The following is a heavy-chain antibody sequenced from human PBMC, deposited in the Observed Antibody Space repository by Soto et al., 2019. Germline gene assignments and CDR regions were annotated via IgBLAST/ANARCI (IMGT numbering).Heavy chain of an antibody. V-gene: IGHV1-69*13. CDR1: GGTFSSYA. J-gene: IGHJ5*02. Sequence: GASVKVSCKASGGTFSSYAISWVRQAPGQGLEWMGGIIPIFGTANYAQKFQGRVTITADESTSTAYMELSSLRSEDTAVYYCARARIADRYGSNNWFDPWGQGTLVTVSS. CDR3: ARARIADRYGSNNWFDP. D-gene: IGHD6-6*01. CDR2: IIPIFGTA.